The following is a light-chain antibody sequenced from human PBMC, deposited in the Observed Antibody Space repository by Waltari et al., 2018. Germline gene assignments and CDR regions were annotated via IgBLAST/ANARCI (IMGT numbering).Light chain of an antibody. J-gene: IGKJ2*01. V-gene: IGKV1-39*01. CDR1: QSITSH. Sequence: IQMTQAPSSLSSSVGDRVTMTCRASQSITSHLNWFQQQPGKAPKLLIHTASRLQSGVPSRFSGSGSGTHFTLTITSLQPEDFATYFCQQSYITPYTFGQGTKLEIK. CDR2: TAS. CDR3: QQSYITPYT.